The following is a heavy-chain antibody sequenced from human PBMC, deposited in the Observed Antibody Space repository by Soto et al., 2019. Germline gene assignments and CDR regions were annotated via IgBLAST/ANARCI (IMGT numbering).Heavy chain of an antibody. V-gene: IGHV5-51*01. CDR1: GYSFTSYW. CDR3: ARLSHRPRYYYDSPYGMDV. CDR2: IYPGDSDT. D-gene: IGHD3-22*01. J-gene: IGHJ6*02. Sequence: RGESLKISCKGSGYSFTSYWIGWVRQMPGKGLEWMGIIYPGDSDTRYSPSFQGQVTISADKSISTAYLQWSSLKASDTAMYYCARLSHRPRYYYDSPYGMDVWGQGTTVTVSS.